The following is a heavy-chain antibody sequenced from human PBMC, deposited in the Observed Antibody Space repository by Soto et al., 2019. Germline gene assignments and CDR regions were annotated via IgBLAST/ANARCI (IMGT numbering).Heavy chain of an antibody. CDR3: AAGLGYCSGVSCYARYYYYMDV. Sequence: ASVKVSCKASGFTFTSSAMQWVRQARGQRLEWIGWIVVGSGNTNYAQKFQERVTITRDMSTSTAYMELSSLRSEDTAVYYCAAGLGYCSGVSCYARYYYYMDVWGKGTTVT. CDR1: GFTFTSSA. D-gene: IGHD2-15*01. CDR2: IVVGSGNT. J-gene: IGHJ6*03. V-gene: IGHV1-58*02.